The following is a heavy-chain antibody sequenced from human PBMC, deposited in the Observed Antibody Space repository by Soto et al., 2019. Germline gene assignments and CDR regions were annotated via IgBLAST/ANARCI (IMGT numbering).Heavy chain of an antibody. CDR2: INSDTGYT. Sequence: QVQLVQSGAEVTKPGASVQVSCKASGFTFSHHSIHWVRQAPGQRLEWMGWINSDTGYTKYSQTFQARLTITWDSSAQTAYMELSSLQSEDTAVYYCVRGKEAGVWFDPWGQGTLVTVSS. J-gene: IGHJ5*02. D-gene: IGHD3-10*01. CDR1: GFTFSHHS. V-gene: IGHV1-3*04. CDR3: VRGKEAGVWFDP.